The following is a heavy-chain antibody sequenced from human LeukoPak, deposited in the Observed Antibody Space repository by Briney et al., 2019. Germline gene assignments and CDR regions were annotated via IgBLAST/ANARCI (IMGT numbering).Heavy chain of an antibody. CDR2: TSSSGSTI. CDR3: ARAIVGATSWFDP. Sequence: KTGGSLRLSCAASGFTFSDYYMSWIRQAPGKGLEWVSYTSSSGSTIYYADSVKGRFTISRDDAKNSLYLQMNSLRAEDTAVYYCARAIVGATSWFDPWGQGTLVTVSS. J-gene: IGHJ5*02. CDR1: GFTFSDYY. D-gene: IGHD1-26*01. V-gene: IGHV3-11*04.